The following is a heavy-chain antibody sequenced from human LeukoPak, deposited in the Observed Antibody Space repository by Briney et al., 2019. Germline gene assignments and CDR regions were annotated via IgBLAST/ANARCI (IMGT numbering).Heavy chain of an antibody. Sequence: GESLKISCKGSGYSFSSYWIGWVRQMPGKGLEWMGNIYPGDSDTRYSPSFQGQVTISADKSTSTAYVQWSSLKASDTAIYFCARRRYEQLDLDYWGQGTLVTVSS. D-gene: IGHD3/OR15-3a*01. J-gene: IGHJ4*02. CDR3: ARRRYEQLDLDY. CDR1: GYSFSSYW. CDR2: IYPGDSDT. V-gene: IGHV5-51*01.